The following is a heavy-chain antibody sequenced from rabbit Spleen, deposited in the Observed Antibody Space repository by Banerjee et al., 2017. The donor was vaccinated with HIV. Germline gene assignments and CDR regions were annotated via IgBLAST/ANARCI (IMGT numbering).Heavy chain of an antibody. CDR2: FAGTSSGFT. V-gene: IGHV1S45*01. Sequence: QEQLVESGEGLAQPAGSLTLTCIASGFSFSGRYEMCWVCQAPGKGLEWFACFAGTSSGFTYSATWAKGRFTCSKTSSTTVTLQMTSLTVADTATYFCARDTSTSFSTYGMDLWGPGTLVTVS. CDR3: ARDTSTSFSTYGMDL. J-gene: IGHJ6*01. CDR1: GFSFSGRYE. D-gene: IGHD1-1*01.